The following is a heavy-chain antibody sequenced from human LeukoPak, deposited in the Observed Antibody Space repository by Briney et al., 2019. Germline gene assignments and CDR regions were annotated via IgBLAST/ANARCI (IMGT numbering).Heavy chain of an antibody. D-gene: IGHD4-23*01. CDR3: AKDYGGSRYFDY. J-gene: IGHJ4*02. CDR2: IRYDGSNK. CDR1: GFTFSSYG. Sequence: GGSLRLSCAASGFTFSSYGMHWVRQAPGKGLEWVAFIRYDGSNKYYADSVKGRFTISRDNSKNTLYLQMNSLSAEDTAVYYCAKDYGGSRYFDYWGQGTLVTVSS. V-gene: IGHV3-30*02.